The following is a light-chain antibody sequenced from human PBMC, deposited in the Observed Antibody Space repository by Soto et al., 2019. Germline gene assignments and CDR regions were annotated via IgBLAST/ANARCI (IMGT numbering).Light chain of an antibody. CDR3: YSYAGSSIYV. CDR2: EDS. J-gene: IGLJ1*01. V-gene: IGLV2-23*01. Sequence: QSALTQPASVSGSPGQSITMSCTGTTSDVGSYSLLSWYQQHPGKAPKLMIYEDSKRPSGVSNRFSGSKSGNTASLTISGLQAEDEADYYCYSYAGSSIYVFGTWTKLTVL. CDR1: TSDVGSYSL.